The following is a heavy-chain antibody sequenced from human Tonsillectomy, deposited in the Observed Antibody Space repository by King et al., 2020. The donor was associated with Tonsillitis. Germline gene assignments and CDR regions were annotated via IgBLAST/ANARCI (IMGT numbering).Heavy chain of an antibody. V-gene: IGHV4-59*01. CDR2: IYHSGST. D-gene: IGHD3-16*02. CDR1: GGSISRYY. CDR3: ARGVNDYVWGSYRYDY. Sequence: QLQESGPGLVKPSETLSLTCTVSGGSISRYYWSWIRQPPGKGLEWVGYIYHSGSTSYNPSLKSRVTISGDTSKNQFSLKLSSVSAADTAVYYCARGVNDYVWGSYRYDYWGQGTLVTVSS. J-gene: IGHJ4*02.